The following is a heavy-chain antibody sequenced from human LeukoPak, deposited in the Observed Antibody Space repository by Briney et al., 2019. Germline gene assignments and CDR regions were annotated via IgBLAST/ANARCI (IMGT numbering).Heavy chain of an antibody. CDR3: AKERGRSWLLPDWYFDV. J-gene: IGHJ2*01. CDR2: VTSSADAT. V-gene: IGHV3-23*01. Sequence: GESLRLSCAASGFTFRNASMSWVRQAPGKGLEWVSTVTSSADATHYADSVKGRLTISRDNSKNTLYLQMNGLRVDDTAMYYCAKERGRSWLLPDWYFDVWGRSTLVSVSS. CDR1: GFTFRNAS. D-gene: IGHD3-22*01.